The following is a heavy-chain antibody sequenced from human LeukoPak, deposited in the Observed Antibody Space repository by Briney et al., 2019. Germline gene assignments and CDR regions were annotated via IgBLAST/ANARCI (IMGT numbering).Heavy chain of an antibody. D-gene: IGHD2-15*01. CDR2: INHSGST. V-gene: IGHV4-34*01. Sequence: PSETLSLTCAVYGGSFSGYYWSWIRQPPGKGLEWIGEINHSGSTNYNPSLKSRVTISVDTSKNQFSLKLSSVTAADTAVYYCARVPWSLPRPFDYWGQGTLVTVSS. CDR3: ARVPWSLPRPFDY. CDR1: GGSFSGYY. J-gene: IGHJ4*02.